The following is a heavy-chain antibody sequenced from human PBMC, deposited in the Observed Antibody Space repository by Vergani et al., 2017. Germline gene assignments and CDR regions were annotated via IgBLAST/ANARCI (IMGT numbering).Heavy chain of an antibody. CDR3: AKGGLWPRNWFDP. CDR2: ISSSSSYI. Sequence: EVQLVESGGGLVKPGGSLRLSCAASGFTFSSYSMNWVRQAPGKGLEWVSSISSSSSYIYYADSVKGRFTISRDNSKNTLYLQMNSLRAEDTAVYYCAKGGLWPRNWFDPWGQGTLVTVSS. CDR1: GFTFSSYS. J-gene: IGHJ5*02. D-gene: IGHD3-16*01. V-gene: IGHV3-21*04.